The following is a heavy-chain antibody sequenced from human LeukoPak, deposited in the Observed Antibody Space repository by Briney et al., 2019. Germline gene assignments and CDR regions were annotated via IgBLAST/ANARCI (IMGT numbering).Heavy chain of an antibody. J-gene: IGHJ4*02. CDR2: ISVHNGNT. CDR1: GYTFRSYG. CDR3: TRIFGWTHDY. Sequence: GASVKVSCKASGYTFRSYGLSWVRQAPGQGLEWMGWISVHNGNTNYAQKLQGRVTMTTDTSTSTAYMELRSLRSDDTAVYYCTRIFGWTHDYWGQGTLVTVSS. V-gene: IGHV1-18*01. D-gene: IGHD3/OR15-3a*01.